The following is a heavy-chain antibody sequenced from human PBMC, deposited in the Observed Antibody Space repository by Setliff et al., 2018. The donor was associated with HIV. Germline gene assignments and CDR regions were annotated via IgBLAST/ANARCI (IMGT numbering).Heavy chain of an antibody. J-gene: IGHJ4*02. V-gene: IGHV1-2*06. D-gene: IGHD1-26*01. CDR2: INLSSGGT. CDR3: ARGGSYRKGFDY. CDR1: GYTFTAYY. Sequence: ASVKVSCKTSGYTFTAYYMHWVRQAAGQGLEWMGRINLSSGGTDYAQIFQGRVTMTRDTSISTAYMELNRLRSDDTAVYYCARGGSYRKGFDYWGQGTLVTVSS.